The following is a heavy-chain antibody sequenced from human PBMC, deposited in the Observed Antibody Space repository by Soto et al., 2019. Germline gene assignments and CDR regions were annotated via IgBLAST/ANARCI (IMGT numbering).Heavy chain of an antibody. Sequence: GGSLRLSCAASGFTFSSYAMHWVRQAPGKGLEWVAVISYDGSNKYYADSVKGRFTISRDNSKNTLYLQMNSLRAEDTAVYFCARGHTYYDISTAPFYRGPWVTCDYWGPGTLVTVYS. CDR2: ISYDGSNK. CDR3: ARGHTYYDISTAPFYRGPWVTCDY. CDR1: GFTFSSYA. D-gene: IGHD3-9*01. J-gene: IGHJ4*02. V-gene: IGHV3-30-3*01.